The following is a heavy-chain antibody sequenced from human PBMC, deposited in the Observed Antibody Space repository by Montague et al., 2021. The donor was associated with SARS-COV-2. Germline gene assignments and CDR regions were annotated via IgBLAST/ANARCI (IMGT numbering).Heavy chain of an antibody. D-gene: IGHD6-19*01. J-gene: IGHJ4*02. CDR1: GDSIRGSSYY. CDR3: ARRVHPAFGSGAIDY. V-gene: IGHV4-39*01. Sequence: SETLSLTCTVAGDSIRGSSYYWGWIRQPPGRGLEWIGSIYYDGSTYYNPSFKSRVTISVDTSKTQFSLKLSSVTAADTAVYSRARRVHPAFGSGAIDYWGQGTLVTVSS. CDR2: IYYDGST.